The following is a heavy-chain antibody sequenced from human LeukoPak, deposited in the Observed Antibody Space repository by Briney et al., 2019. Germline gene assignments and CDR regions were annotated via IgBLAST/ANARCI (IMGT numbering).Heavy chain of an antibody. J-gene: IGHJ4*02. CDR2: INAGNGNT. D-gene: IGHD2-2*01. CDR3: ARVVLYCSSTSCSLDF. CDR1: GYTFTSYA. Sequence: ASVKVPCKASGYTFTSYAMHWVRQAPGQRLEWMGWINAGNGNTKYSQKFQGKVTITRDTSASTAYMELSSLRSEDTAVYYCARVVLYCSSTSCSLDFWGQGTLVTVSS. V-gene: IGHV1-3*01.